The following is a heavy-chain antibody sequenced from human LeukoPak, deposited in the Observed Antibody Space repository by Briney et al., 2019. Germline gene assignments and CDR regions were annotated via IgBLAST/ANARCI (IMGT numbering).Heavy chain of an antibody. J-gene: IGHJ4*02. CDR1: GFTFSSYA. CDR3: AKDTYYYDSSGYYYNCFDY. V-gene: IGHV3-30-3*01. Sequence: GGSLRLSCAASGFTFSSYAMHWVRQAPGKGLEWVAVISYDGSNKYYADSVKGRFTISRDNSKNTLYLQMNSLRAEDTAVYYCAKDTYYYDSSGYYYNCFDYWGQGTLVTVSS. CDR2: ISYDGSNK. D-gene: IGHD3-22*01.